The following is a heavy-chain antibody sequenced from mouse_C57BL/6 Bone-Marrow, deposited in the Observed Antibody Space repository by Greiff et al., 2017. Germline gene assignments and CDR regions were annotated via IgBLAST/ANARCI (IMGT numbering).Heavy chain of an antibody. Sequence: VQLQQSGAALVKPGASVKLSCTASGFNIKDSYMHWVTQRTEKGLAWIGMIDPADGETKYAPKFQGKATITTDTASNTAYLQLSSLTSDDTAVYYCARRVGTYYFDYWGQGTTLTVSS. CDR1: GFNIKDSY. CDR3: ARRVGTYYFDY. D-gene: IGHD3-1*01. V-gene: IGHV14-2*01. J-gene: IGHJ2*01. CDR2: IDPADGET.